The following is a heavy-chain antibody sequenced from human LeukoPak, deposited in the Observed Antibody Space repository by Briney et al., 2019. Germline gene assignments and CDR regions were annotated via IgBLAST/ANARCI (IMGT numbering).Heavy chain of an antibody. CDR1: GFTFSSYA. V-gene: IGHV3-23*01. CDR3: AKDLPRIAAAASGAFDI. D-gene: IGHD6-13*01. J-gene: IGHJ3*02. Sequence: RTGGSLRLSCAASGFTFSSYAMSWVRQAPGKGLEWVSAISGSGGSTYYADSVKGRFTISRDNSKNTLYLQMNSLRAEDTAVYYCAKDLPRIAAAASGAFDIWGQGTMVTVSS. CDR2: ISGSGGST.